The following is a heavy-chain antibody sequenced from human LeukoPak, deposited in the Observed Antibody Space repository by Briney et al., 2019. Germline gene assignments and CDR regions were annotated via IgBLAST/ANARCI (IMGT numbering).Heavy chain of an antibody. Sequence: SETPSLTCAVYGGSFSGYYWSWIRQPPGKGLEWIGEINHSGSTNYNPSLKSRVTISVDTSKNQFSLKLCSVTAADTAVYYCARSKINYDSSGYYSGDFDYWGQGTLVTVSS. J-gene: IGHJ4*02. V-gene: IGHV4-34*01. CDR3: ARSKINYDSSGYYSGDFDY. CDR2: INHSGST. CDR1: GGSFSGYY. D-gene: IGHD3-22*01.